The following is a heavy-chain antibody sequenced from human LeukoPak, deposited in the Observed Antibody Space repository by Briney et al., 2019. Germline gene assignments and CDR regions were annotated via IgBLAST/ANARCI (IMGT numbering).Heavy chain of an antibody. CDR2: ISYDGSNK. CDR3: AKDRGANGLDY. Sequence: GGSLRLSCAASGFTFSSYGMHWVRQAPGKGLEWVAVISYDGSNKYYADSVKGRFTNSRDNSKNTLYLQMNSLRAEDTAAYYCAKDRGANGLDYWGQGTLVTVSS. D-gene: IGHD1-26*01. V-gene: IGHV3-30*18. CDR1: GFTFSSYG. J-gene: IGHJ4*02.